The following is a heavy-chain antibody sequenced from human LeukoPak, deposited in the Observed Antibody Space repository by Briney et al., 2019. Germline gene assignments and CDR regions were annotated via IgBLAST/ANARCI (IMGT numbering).Heavy chain of an antibody. CDR2: IYHSGST. D-gene: IGHD3-22*01. V-gene: IGHV4-38-2*02. CDR3: ARLDSSGYSPDY. J-gene: IGHJ4*02. CDR1: GYSISSGYY. Sequence: SETLSLTCTVSGYSISSGYYWGWIRQPPGKGLEWIGSIYHSGSTYYNPSLESRVTISVDTSKNQFSLKLSSVTAADTAVYYCARLDSSGYSPDYWGQGTLVTVSS.